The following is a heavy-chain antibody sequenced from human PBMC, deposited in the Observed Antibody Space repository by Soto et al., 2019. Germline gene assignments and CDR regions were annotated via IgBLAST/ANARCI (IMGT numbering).Heavy chain of an antibody. D-gene: IGHD1-1*01. CDR1: GGTFSSYA. CDR2: IIPIFGTA. CDR3: ARVNDLYYYYYGIDV. J-gene: IGHJ6*02. Sequence: GASVKVSCKASGGTFSSYAISWVLQAPGQGLEWMGGIIPIFGTANYAQKFQGRVTITADESTSTAYMELSSLRSEDTAVYYCARVNDLYYYYYGIDVWGQGTTVTVSS. V-gene: IGHV1-69*13.